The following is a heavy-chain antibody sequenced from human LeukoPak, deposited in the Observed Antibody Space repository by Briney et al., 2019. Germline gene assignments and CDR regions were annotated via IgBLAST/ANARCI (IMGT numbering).Heavy chain of an antibody. V-gene: IGHV1-46*01. CDR2: INPNGGST. CDR1: GYTFSTYY. J-gene: IGHJ4*02. D-gene: IGHD1-26*01. CDR3: ARDNTRHSGSYSYFDY. Sequence: GASVKVSCKTSGYTFSTYYMHWVRQAPGQGLEWMGAINPNGGSTTYTQKFQGRVTMTRDTSASTAYMELSSLRSEDTAVYYCARDNTRHSGSYSYFDYWGQGTLVTVSS.